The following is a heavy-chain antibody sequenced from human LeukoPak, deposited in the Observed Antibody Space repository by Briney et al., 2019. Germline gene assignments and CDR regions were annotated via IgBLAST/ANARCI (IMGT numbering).Heavy chain of an antibody. Sequence: ASVKVSCKASGYTFTGYHMHWVRQAPGQGLEWMGRINPNSGDTNYAQKFQGRVTMTRDTSISTAYMELSRLRSDDTAVYYCARDYCSSTSCLFGYWGQGTLVTVSS. V-gene: IGHV1-2*06. J-gene: IGHJ4*02. D-gene: IGHD2-2*01. CDR2: INPNSGDT. CDR3: ARDYCSSTSCLFGY. CDR1: GYTFTGYH.